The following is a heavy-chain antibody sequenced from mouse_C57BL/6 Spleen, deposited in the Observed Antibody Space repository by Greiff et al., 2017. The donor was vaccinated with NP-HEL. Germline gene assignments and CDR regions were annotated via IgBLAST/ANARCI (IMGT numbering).Heavy chain of an antibody. CDR1: GFNIKDYY. Sequence: EVQLQQSGAELVRPGASVKLSCTASGFNIKDYYMHWVKQRPEQGLEWIGRIDPEDGDTEYAPKFQGKATMTADTSSNTAYLQLSSLTSEDTAVYYCTTSYGSSYRFAYWGQGTLVTVSA. CDR2: IDPEDGDT. J-gene: IGHJ3*01. CDR3: TTSYGSSYRFAY. D-gene: IGHD1-1*01. V-gene: IGHV14-1*01.